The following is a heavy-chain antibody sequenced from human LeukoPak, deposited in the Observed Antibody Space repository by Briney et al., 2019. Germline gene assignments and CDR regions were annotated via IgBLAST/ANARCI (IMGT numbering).Heavy chain of an antibody. D-gene: IGHD5-24*01. CDR1: GFTFTNHW. J-gene: IGHJ4*02. V-gene: IGHV3-74*01. Sequence: QAGGSLRLSCAASGFTFTNHWMHWVRQAPGKGLVWVSRINSDGSSTSFADSVKGRFTISRDNAKNTLYLQMNSLRAEDTAVYYCARGGARWLQSPFDYWGQGALVTVSS. CDR3: ARGGARWLQSPFDY. CDR2: INSDGSST.